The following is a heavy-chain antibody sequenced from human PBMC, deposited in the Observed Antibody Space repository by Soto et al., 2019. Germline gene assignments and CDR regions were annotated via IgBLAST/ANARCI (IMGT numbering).Heavy chain of an antibody. CDR1: GFTFSSYA. CDR3: ARGGHYYDFWSGYPWAYYYYYGMDV. V-gene: IGHV3-30-3*01. D-gene: IGHD3-3*01. CDR2: ISYDGSNK. J-gene: IGHJ6*01. Sequence: QVQLVESGGGVVQPGRSLRLSCAASGFTFSSYAMHWVRQAPGKGLEWVAVISYDGSNKYYADSVKGRFTISRDNSKNTLYLQMNSLRAEDTAVYYCARGGHYYDFWSGYPWAYYYYYGMDVW.